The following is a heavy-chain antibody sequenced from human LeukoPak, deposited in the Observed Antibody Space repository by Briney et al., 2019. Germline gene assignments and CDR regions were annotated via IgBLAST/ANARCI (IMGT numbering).Heavy chain of an antibody. D-gene: IGHD2-15*01. V-gene: IGHV1-18*01. J-gene: IGHJ6*02. CDR2: ISAYNGNT. Sequence: ASVTVSCTASGYTFTSYGISWVRQAPGQGLEWMGRISAYNGNTNYAQKLQGRVTMTTDTSTSTAYMELRSLRSDDTAVYYCAREAVVVVDYYYYYGMDVWGQGTTVTVSS. CDR1: GYTFTSYG. CDR3: AREAVVVVDYYYYYGMDV.